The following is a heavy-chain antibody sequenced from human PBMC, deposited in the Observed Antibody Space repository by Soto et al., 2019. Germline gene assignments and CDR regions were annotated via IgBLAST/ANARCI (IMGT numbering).Heavy chain of an antibody. CDR1: GGSVSSGNYF. Sequence: QLQLQESGPGLVKPAETLSLKCAVSGGSVSSGNYFWGWIRQPPGKGLEWIGNIYYNGDTYYSPSLKSRVTLSVETAQNQFSLRLTSVTAADTAVYYCARRIIDNWNQGHAFAFWGQGTLVTVSS. D-gene: IGHD1-20*01. V-gene: IGHV4-39*01. J-gene: IGHJ3*01. CDR2: IYYNGDT. CDR3: ARRIIDNWNQGHAFAF.